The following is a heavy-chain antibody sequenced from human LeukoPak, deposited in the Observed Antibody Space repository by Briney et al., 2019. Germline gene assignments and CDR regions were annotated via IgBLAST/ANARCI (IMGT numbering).Heavy chain of an antibody. Sequence: PSETLSLTCTVSGDSLRSTSYYWGWVRQPPGKGLEWIATINYSRSTYYNPSVLSRVSISVDPSKNKFSLSLTSVTPADTSVYYCVRQPSTSGISPDYVDLWGQGILVIVSS. J-gene: IGHJ4*02. CDR1: GDSLRSTSYY. CDR3: VRQPSTSGISPDYVDL. V-gene: IGHV4-39*01. CDR2: INYSRST. D-gene: IGHD5/OR15-5a*01.